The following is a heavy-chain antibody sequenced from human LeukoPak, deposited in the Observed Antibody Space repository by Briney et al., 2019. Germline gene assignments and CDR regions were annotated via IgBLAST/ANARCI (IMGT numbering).Heavy chain of an antibody. D-gene: IGHD3-22*01. CDR3: ARESDYYDSSGVGSYYFDY. V-gene: IGHV3-74*01. J-gene: IGHJ4*02. CDR1: GFAFSTYW. CDR2: INPDGITT. Sequence: GGSLRLSCAASGFAFSTYWMHWVRQAPGKGLEWVSRINPDGITTTYADSVKGRFTISRDNAKNSLYLQMNSLRAEDTAVYYCARESDYYDSSGVGSYYFDYWGQGTLVTVSS.